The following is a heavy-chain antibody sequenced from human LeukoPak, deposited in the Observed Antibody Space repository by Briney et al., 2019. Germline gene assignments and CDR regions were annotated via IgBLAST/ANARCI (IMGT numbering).Heavy chain of an antibody. Sequence: ASVNVSCQALGYTFTDHYFHWVRQAPGQGLEWMGWINPISGATNYAQKFQGRVTMTRDTAISTAYMDLSRLISDDTAVYHCARVALNTVTEHLFDPWGQGTLVTVSS. CDR2: INPISGAT. D-gene: IGHD4-17*01. CDR1: GYTFTDHY. J-gene: IGHJ5*01. V-gene: IGHV1-2*02. CDR3: ARVALNTVTEHLFDP.